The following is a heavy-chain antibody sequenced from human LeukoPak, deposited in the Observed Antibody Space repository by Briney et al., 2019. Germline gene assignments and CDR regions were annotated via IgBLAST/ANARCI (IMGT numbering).Heavy chain of an antibody. CDR2: IYYSGST. D-gene: IGHD1-26*01. V-gene: IGHV4-59*01. Sequence: SETLSLTCTVSGGSISSYYWSWIRQPPGKGLEWIGYIYYSGSTNYNPSLKSRVTISVDTSKNQFSLKLSSVTAADTAVYYCARVVVGATFWFDPWGQGTLVTVSS. J-gene: IGHJ5*02. CDR3: ARVVVGATFWFDP. CDR1: GGSISSYY.